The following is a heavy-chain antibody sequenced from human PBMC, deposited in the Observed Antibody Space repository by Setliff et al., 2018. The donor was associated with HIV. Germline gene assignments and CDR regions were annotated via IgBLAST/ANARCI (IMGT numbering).Heavy chain of an antibody. D-gene: IGHD6-19*01. CDR2: ISSSGSTI. J-gene: IGHJ3*02. CDR3: ARAYEIAVPGYHNAFDI. CDR1: GFTFSDHY. Sequence: PGGSLRLSCAASGFTFSDHYMSWIRQAPGKGLEWVSYISSSGSTIYYADSVKGRFTISRDNAKNSLYLQMNSLRADDTAVYYCARAYEIAVPGYHNAFDIWGQGTMVTVSS. V-gene: IGHV3-11*01.